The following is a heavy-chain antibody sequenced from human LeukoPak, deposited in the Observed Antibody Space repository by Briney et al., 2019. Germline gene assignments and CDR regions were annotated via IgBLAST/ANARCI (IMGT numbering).Heavy chain of an antibody. CDR1: GGSFSGYY. Sequence: SETLSLTCAVYGGSFSGYYWSWIRQPPGKGLEWIGEINHSGSTNYNPSLKSRVTISVDPSKNQFSLKLNSVTAADTAVYYCTRVMTTVNVFDIWGQGTLVTVSS. CDR3: TRVMTTVNVFDI. J-gene: IGHJ3*02. CDR2: INHSGST. V-gene: IGHV4-34*01. D-gene: IGHD4-17*01.